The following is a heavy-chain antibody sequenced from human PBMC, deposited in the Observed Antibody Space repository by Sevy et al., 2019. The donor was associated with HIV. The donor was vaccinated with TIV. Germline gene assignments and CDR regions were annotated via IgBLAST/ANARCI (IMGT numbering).Heavy chain of an antibody. CDR3: ARESPSDSYLDS. V-gene: IGHV3-33*01. J-gene: IGHJ4*02. D-gene: IGHD2-21*02. CDR2: IFFDGNIK. CDR1: GFTFSNYG. Sequence: GGSLRLSCAASGFTFSNYGMHWVRQAPGKGLEWVAAIFFDGNIKYYEDSVKGRFTIFRDNSKNTQYLQMNSLRAEDTAVYYCARESPSDSYLDSWGQGTLVTVSS.